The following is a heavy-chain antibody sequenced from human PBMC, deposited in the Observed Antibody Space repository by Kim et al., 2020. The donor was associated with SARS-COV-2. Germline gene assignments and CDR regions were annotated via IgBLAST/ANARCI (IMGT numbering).Heavy chain of an antibody. D-gene: IGHD6-13*01. J-gene: IGHJ4*02. Sequence: DSMKGRFTISRDNSNNYLYLQMSSLRTEDAALYYCAKDTSSWTGRDLAYWGQGTLVTVSS. CDR3: AKDTSSWTGRDLAY. V-gene: IGHV3-43*01.